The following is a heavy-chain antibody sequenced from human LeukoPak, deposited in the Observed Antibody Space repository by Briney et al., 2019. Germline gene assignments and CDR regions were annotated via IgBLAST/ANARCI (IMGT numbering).Heavy chain of an antibody. CDR2: IHYSGST. Sequence: SSETLSLTCTVSGGSISSYYWSWIRQPPGRGLEWIGYIHYSGSTNYNPSLKSRVTISVDTSKKQFSLGLSTVAAADTAVYYCAKADSSSAWTPHYWGQGSLVIVSS. CDR3: AKADSSSAWTPHY. D-gene: IGHD6-19*01. CDR1: GGSISSYY. V-gene: IGHV4-59*12. J-gene: IGHJ4*02.